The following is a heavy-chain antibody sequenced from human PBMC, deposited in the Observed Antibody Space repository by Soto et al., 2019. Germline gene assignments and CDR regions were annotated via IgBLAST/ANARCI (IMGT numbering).Heavy chain of an antibody. CDR2: INPRGGST. V-gene: IGHV1-46*01. D-gene: IGHD3-22*01. J-gene: IGHJ4*02. CDR1: GYTFTSYY. CDR3: ARVLGGYSGHFDY. Sequence: ASVKVSCKASGYTFTSYYMHWVRQAPGQGLQWMGMINPRGGSTIYSQKFQGRVTMTRDTSTSTVYMELSSLRAVDTAVYYCARVLGGYSGHFDYWGQGTLVTVSA.